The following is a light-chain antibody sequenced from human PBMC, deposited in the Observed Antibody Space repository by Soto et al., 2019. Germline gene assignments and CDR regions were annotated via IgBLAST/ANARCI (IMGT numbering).Light chain of an antibody. CDR3: QQSFSNPWT. J-gene: IGKJ1*01. CDR1: QTIRSY. CDR2: AAS. Sequence: DIQMTQSPSSLSASVGDRVTITCRTSQTIRSYLNWYQQKPGEAPKFLIFAASSVHSGAPSRFSGSGSGTDFSLTISSLQPEDFATYYCQQSFSNPWTFGQGTKVEIK. V-gene: IGKV1-39*01.